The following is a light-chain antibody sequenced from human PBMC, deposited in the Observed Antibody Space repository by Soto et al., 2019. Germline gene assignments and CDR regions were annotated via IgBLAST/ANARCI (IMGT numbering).Light chain of an antibody. J-gene: IGKJ4*01. CDR3: QLYDNLPRT. CDR1: QDIINY. Sequence: DIQITQSPSSLSASVGDRVTITCQASQDIINYLNWYQQKPGKAPKILIYDASNLETGVPSRFIGSGSGTDFTFTINSLQPEDFAKYYCQLYDNLPRTLGGGTKVEIK. V-gene: IGKV1-33*01. CDR2: DAS.